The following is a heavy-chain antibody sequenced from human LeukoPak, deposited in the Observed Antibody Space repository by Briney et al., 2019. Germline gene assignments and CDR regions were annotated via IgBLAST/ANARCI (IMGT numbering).Heavy chain of an antibody. CDR1: GFTFSGYA. D-gene: IGHD3-10*02. V-gene: IGHV3-23*01. CDR2: ISGSGTNT. CDR3: AELGITMIGGV. Sequence: GGSLRLSCAASGFTFSGYAMSWVRQAPGKGLEWVSSISGSGTNTYYADSVKGRFTISRDNSKNTLYLQMNSLRAKDTAVYYCAELGITMIGGVWGKGTTVTISS. J-gene: IGHJ6*04.